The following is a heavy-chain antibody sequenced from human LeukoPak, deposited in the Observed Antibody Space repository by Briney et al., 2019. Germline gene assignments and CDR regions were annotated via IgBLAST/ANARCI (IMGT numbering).Heavy chain of an antibody. J-gene: IGHJ4*02. V-gene: IGHV3-7*03. CDR1: GFPFSSYW. Sequence: GGSLRLSCVASGFPFSSYWMTWVRQAPGKGLEWVANIKQDGSKKSYVDSVKGRFTISRDNAKNSLYLQMNSLRAEDTAVYYCAKENPVGGTNYFDYWGQGTLVTVPS. CDR2: IKQDGSKK. D-gene: IGHD1-26*01. CDR3: AKENPVGGTNYFDY.